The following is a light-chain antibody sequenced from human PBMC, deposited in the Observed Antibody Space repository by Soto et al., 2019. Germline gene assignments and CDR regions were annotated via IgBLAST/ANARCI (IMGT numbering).Light chain of an antibody. CDR1: SGHSNYA. V-gene: IGLV4-69*01. CDR3: QTWGAGIVV. CDR2: LNSDGSH. J-gene: IGLJ2*01. Sequence: QPVLTQSPSASASLGASVKLTCTLSSGHSNYAIAWHQQQSEKGPRYLMKLNSDGSHSKGDGIPDRFSGSSSGAERDLTISSLQFEDAAEYYCQTWGAGIVVFGGGTKLTVL.